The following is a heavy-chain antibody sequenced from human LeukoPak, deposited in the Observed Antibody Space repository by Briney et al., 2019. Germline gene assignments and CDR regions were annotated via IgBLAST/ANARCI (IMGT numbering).Heavy chain of an antibody. Sequence: GGSLRLSCAASGFTFSSYAMSWVRQAPGKGLEWVSGISGSGGSTYYADSVKGRFTISRDNSKNTLYLQMNSLRAEDTAVYYCAKDFDSGPYYFDYWGQATLVTVSS. V-gene: IGHV3-23*01. D-gene: IGHD1-1*01. J-gene: IGHJ4*02. CDR3: AKDFDSGPYYFDY. CDR1: GFTFSSYA. CDR2: ISGSGGST.